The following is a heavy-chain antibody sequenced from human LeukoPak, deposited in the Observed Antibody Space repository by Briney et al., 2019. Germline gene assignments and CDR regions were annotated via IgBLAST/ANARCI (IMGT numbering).Heavy chain of an antibody. CDR1: GFTFSSYA. CDR3: AKGPYSGSYYSNDY. D-gene: IGHD1-26*01. CDR2: ISGSGGST. Sequence: PGGSLRLSCAASGFTFSSYAMSWVRQAPGKGLEWFSAISGSGGSTYYADSVKGRFTISRDNSKNTLYLQMNSLRAEDTAVYYCAKGPYSGSYYSNDYWGQGTLVTVSS. V-gene: IGHV3-23*01. J-gene: IGHJ4*02.